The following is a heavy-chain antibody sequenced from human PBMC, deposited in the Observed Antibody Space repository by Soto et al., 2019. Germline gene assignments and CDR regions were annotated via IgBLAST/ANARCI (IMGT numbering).Heavy chain of an antibody. CDR3: ARESIAVAGGADYFDY. CDR2: IIPIFGTA. Sequence: SVKVSCKASGGTFSSYAISWVRQAPGQGLEWMGGIIPIFGTANYAQKFQGRVTITADESTSTAYMELSSRRSEDTAVYYCARESIAVAGGADYFDYWGQGTLVTVSS. D-gene: IGHD6-19*01. V-gene: IGHV1-69*13. J-gene: IGHJ4*02. CDR1: GGTFSSYA.